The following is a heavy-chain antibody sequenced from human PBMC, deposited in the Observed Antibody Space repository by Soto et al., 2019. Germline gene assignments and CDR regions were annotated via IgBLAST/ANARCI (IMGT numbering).Heavy chain of an antibody. V-gene: IGHV1-18*01. CDR2: ISGDNGNT. CDR3: ATGLLVYCSGGSCNSGS. J-gene: IGHJ4*02. Sequence: QVQLVQSGAEVKKPGASVRVSCQTSAYTFTNYAVSWVRQAPGQGLEWMGWISGDNGNTIYAQKFQGRVTMTTDTSTRKAYMEQRSLRSDETAVYYCATGLLVYCSGGSCNSGSWGQGTLVTVSS. D-gene: IGHD2-15*01. CDR1: AYTFTNYA.